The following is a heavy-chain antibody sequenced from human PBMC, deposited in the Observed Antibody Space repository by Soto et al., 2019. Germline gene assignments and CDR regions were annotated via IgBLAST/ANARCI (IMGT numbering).Heavy chain of an antibody. CDR1: GFTFSSYG. CDR3: ARVGLNYYDSSGYYPH. CDR2: IWYDGSNK. D-gene: IGHD3-22*01. V-gene: IGHV3-33*01. Sequence: GRSLRLSCAASGFTFSSYGMHWVRQAPGKGLEWVAVIWYDGSNKYYADSVKGRFTISRDNSKNTLYLQMNSLRAEDTAVYYCARVGLNYYDSSGYYPHWGQGTLVTVSS. J-gene: IGHJ4*02.